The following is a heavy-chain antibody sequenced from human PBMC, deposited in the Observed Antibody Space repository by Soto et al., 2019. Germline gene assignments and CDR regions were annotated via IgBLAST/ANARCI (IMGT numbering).Heavy chain of an antibody. D-gene: IGHD2-15*01. V-gene: IGHV3-7*01. CDR2: IRFDGSEK. CDR1: GFTFNTYW. CDR3: CRACCAAAGPLFFDS. Sequence: GGSLRLSCAASGFTFNTYWMNWVRQAPGKGLEWVANIRFDGSEKYYVDSVKGRFSVSRDNSKDSLYLQMDSLRAEDTAVYYCCRACCAAAGPLFFDSWGQGALVTVSS. J-gene: IGHJ4*02.